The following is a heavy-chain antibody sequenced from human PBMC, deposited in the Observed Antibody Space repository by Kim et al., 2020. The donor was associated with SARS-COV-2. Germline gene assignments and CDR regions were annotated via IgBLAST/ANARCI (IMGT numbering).Heavy chain of an antibody. J-gene: IGHJ6*03. V-gene: IGHV5-51*01. D-gene: IGHD6-13*01. CDR1: GYSFTSYW. CDR2: IYPGDSDT. CDR3: ARSIAAASTRAYYYMDV. Sequence: GESLKISCKGSGYSFTSYWIGWVRQMPGKGLAWMGIIYPGDSDTRYIPSFQGQVTISADKSISTAYLQWSSLKASDNAMYYCARSIAAASTRAYYYMDVWGKGTTVTVSS.